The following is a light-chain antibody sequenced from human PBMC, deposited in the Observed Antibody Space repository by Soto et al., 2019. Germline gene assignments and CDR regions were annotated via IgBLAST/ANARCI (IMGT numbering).Light chain of an antibody. V-gene: IGKV3-11*01. J-gene: IGKJ2*01. Sequence: EIVLTQSPATLSLSPGERATLSCRASQSVSSYLAWYQQKPGQAPRLLIYDASNRATGIPARFGGSGSGTDFTLTISSLEPEDFAVYYGQQRSNWPPTFGQGTKLEIK. CDR3: QQRSNWPPT. CDR2: DAS. CDR1: QSVSSY.